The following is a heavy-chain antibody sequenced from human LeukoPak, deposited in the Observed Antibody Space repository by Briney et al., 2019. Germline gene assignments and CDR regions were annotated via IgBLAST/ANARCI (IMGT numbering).Heavy chain of an antibody. D-gene: IGHD3-16*01. Sequence: PGGSLRLSCAASGFTFSSYGMHWVRQAPGKGLEGVAVILNDGSQEKYADSVKGRFTISRHNSKNTLFLQMNSLRAEDPAVYYCARDDALGDNALDIWDQGTMVTVSS. CDR2: ILNDGSQE. CDR1: GFTFSSYG. V-gene: IGHV3-33*01. J-gene: IGHJ3*02. CDR3: ARDDALGDNALDI.